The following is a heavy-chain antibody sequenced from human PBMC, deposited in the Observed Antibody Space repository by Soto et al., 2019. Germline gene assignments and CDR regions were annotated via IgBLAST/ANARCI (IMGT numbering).Heavy chain of an antibody. CDR2: ISGHNGNT. CDR1: GYSFTSYG. CDR3: ARHRFNYYDDTVYYYFDY. D-gene: IGHD3-22*01. V-gene: IGHV1-18*04. J-gene: IGHJ4*02. Sequence: GASVKVSCKAPGYSFTSYGISWERQTPGQRPEWKGWISGHNGNTNHPQSLQGRVTMTTDTSRNTAYMELRSLRSDDTAVYYCARHRFNYYDDTVYYYFDYWGQGTLVAVCS.